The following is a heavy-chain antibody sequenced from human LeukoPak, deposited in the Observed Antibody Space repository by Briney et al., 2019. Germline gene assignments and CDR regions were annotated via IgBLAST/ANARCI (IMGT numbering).Heavy chain of an antibody. Sequence: GGSLRLSCAASGFTFSSYRMSWVRQAPGKGLEWVANIRGDGNEIYYVDSVKGRFTISRDNAKNLLSLQMSSLRAEDMAVYYCARWRQHLAYYYFDLWGRGTVVSVSS. D-gene: IGHD6-13*01. CDR2: IRGDGNEI. CDR3: ARWRQHLAYYYFDL. CDR1: GFTFSSYR. J-gene: IGHJ2*01. V-gene: IGHV3-7*03.